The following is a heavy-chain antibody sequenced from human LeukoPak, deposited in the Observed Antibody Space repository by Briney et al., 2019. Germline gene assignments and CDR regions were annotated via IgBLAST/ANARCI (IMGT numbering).Heavy chain of an antibody. CDR1: GGSFSGYY. CDR2: INHSGST. Sequence: SETLSLTCAVYGGSFSGYYWSWIRQPPGKGLEWIGEINHSGSTNYNPSPKSRVTISVDTSKNQFSLKMSSVTAADTAVYYCARYEGGRGKPKFDYWGQGALVTVSS. CDR3: ARYEGGRGKPKFDY. V-gene: IGHV4-34*01. J-gene: IGHJ4*02. D-gene: IGHD2-15*01.